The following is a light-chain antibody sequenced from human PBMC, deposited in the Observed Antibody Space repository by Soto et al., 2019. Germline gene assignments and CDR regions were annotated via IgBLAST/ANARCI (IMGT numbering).Light chain of an antibody. Sequence: DIVMTQSPATLSVSPGGRATLSCRASQSVGSDLAWYQHRPGQAPRLLIYGASRRATGIPARFGGTGSGTEFTLTISRLQSEDFAVYYCQQYSNWPPLTFGGGTKVEIK. V-gene: IGKV3-15*01. J-gene: IGKJ4*01. CDR2: GAS. CDR1: QSVGSD. CDR3: QQYSNWPPLT.